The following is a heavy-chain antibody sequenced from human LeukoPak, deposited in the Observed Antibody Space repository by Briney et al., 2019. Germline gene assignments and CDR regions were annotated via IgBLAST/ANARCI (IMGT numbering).Heavy chain of an antibody. CDR2: ISGSGGST. CDR1: GFTFSSYA. V-gene: IGHV3-23*01. Sequence: TGGSLRLSCAASGFTFSSYAMSWVRQAPGKGLEWVSAISGSGGSTYYADSVKGRFTISRDNSKNTLYLQMNSLRAEDTAVYYCAKPVTAAAGFYYYGIDVWGQGTTVTVSS. J-gene: IGHJ6*02. CDR3: AKPVTAAAGFYYYGIDV. D-gene: IGHD6-13*01.